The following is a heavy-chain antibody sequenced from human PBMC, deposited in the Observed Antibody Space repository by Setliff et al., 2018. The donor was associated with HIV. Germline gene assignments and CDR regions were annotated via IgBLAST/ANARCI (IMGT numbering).Heavy chain of an antibody. CDR2: IYYSGST. V-gene: IGHV4-28*03. D-gene: IGHD3-3*01. CDR3: ARDLRITLFGGDVYYYYGMDV. CDR1: GYSISSSHW. J-gene: IGHJ6*02. Sequence: SETLSLTCAVSGYSISSSHWWGWIRQPPGKGLEWIGYIYYSGSTNYNPSLKSRATMSVDTSNNRFSLKLSSVTAADTAVYYCARDLRITLFGGDVYYYYGMDVWGQGTTVTVSS.